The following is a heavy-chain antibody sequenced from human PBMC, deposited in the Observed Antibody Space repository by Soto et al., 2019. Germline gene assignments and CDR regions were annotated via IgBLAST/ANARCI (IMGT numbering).Heavy chain of an antibody. J-gene: IGHJ4*02. D-gene: IGHD3-3*01. CDR3: TTDALRFLEWFSY. CDR1: GFTLSKAW. Sequence: EVQLVESGGGLVKPGGSRRLSCVTSGFTLSKAWMSWVRQAPGKGLEWDGRIKSDSDGGTTDYAAPVKGRFTISRDDSKNTVYLQMNSLKTEDTAVYYCTTDALRFLEWFSYWGQGTLVTVSS. V-gene: IGHV3-15*01. CDR2: IKSDSDGGTT.